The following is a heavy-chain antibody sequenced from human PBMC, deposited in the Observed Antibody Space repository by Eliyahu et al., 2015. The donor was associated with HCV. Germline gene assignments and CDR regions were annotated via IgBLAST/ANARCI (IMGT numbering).Heavy chain of an antibody. Sequence: QVQLVQSGAEVKKPGASVKVSCKASGYXFTGYXMXWVRXAPGQGLEWMGWINPNSGGTNYAQKFQGWVTMTRDTSISTAYMELSRLRSDDTAVYYCARESYYYGSGSYHTHYYYYGMDVWGQGTTVTVSS. J-gene: IGHJ6*02. CDR3: ARESYYYGSGSYHTHYYYYGMDV. D-gene: IGHD3-10*01. V-gene: IGHV1-2*04. CDR2: INPNSGGT. CDR1: GYXFTGYX.